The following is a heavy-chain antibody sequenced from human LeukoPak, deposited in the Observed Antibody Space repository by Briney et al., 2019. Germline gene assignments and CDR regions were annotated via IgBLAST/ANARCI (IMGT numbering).Heavy chain of an antibody. CDR1: GFTFRNAW. V-gene: IGHV3-15*01. D-gene: IGHD2-15*01. J-gene: IGHJ4*02. Sequence: GGSLRLSCAASGFTFRNAWMSWVRLAPGKGLEWVGRIQSKADGGTTDYAAPVKGRFTISRDDSKSTLYLQLNSLKTEDTAVYYCSSSAAVTLLFYWGRGTLVTVSS. CDR2: IQSKADGGTT. CDR3: SSSAAVTLLFY.